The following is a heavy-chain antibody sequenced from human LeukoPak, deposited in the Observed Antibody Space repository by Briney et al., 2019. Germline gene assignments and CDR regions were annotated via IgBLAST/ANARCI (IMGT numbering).Heavy chain of an antibody. V-gene: IGHV1-69*13. CDR1: GYTFTSYG. Sequence: ASVKVSCKASGYTFTSYGISWVRQAPGQGLEWMGGIIPIFGTANYAQKFQGRVTITADESTSTAYMELSSLRSEDTAVYYCARGPYSKGYYYYYYMDVWGKGTTVTVSS. D-gene: IGHD2-21*01. J-gene: IGHJ6*03. CDR2: IIPIFGTA. CDR3: ARGPYSKGYYYYYYMDV.